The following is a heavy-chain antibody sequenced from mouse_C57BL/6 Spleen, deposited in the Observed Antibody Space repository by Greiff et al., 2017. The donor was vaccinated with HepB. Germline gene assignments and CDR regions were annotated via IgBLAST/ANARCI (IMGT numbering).Heavy chain of an antibody. Sequence: LQESGAELVRPGASVKMSCKASGYTFTSYNMHWVKQTPRQGLEWIGAIYPGNGDTSYNQKFKGKATLTVDKSSSTAYMQLSSLTSEDSAVYFCARGGITTEDDYAMDYWGQGTSVTVSS. D-gene: IGHD1-1*01. J-gene: IGHJ4*01. V-gene: IGHV1-12*01. CDR1: GYTFTSYN. CDR2: IYPGNGDT. CDR3: ARGGITTEDDYAMDY.